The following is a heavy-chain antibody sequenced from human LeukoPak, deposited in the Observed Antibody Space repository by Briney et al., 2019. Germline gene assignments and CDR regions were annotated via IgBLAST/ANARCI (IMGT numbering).Heavy chain of an antibody. Sequence: SETLSLTCTVSGGSISSSSYYWGWIRQPPGTGLEWIGSIYYSGSTYYNPSLKSRVTISVDTSKNQFSLKLSSVTAADTAVYYCARDVDTAMGTYFDYWGQGTLVTVSS. J-gene: IGHJ4*02. D-gene: IGHD5-18*01. CDR2: IYYSGST. CDR3: ARDVDTAMGTYFDY. CDR1: GGSISSSSYY. V-gene: IGHV4-39*02.